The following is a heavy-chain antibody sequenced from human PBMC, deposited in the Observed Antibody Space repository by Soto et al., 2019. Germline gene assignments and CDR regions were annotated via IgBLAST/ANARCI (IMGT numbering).Heavy chain of an antibody. J-gene: IGHJ4*02. CDR2: IHYGGNA. D-gene: IGHD3-22*01. CDR3: ARHVENYYDSSGFDY. V-gene: IGHV4-39*01. Sequence: SETLSLTCTVSGGSINTYNLFWALVRQPPGKGLEWIASIHYGGNAYYSPSLTTRATISRDTSKNRVSLELRSVTAADTAVYYCARHVENYYDSSGFDYWGQGTLVTVSS. CDR1: GGSINTYNLF.